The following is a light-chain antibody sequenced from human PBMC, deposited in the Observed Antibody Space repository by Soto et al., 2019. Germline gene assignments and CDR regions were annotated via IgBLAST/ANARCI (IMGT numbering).Light chain of an antibody. J-gene: IGKJ1*01. V-gene: IGKV3-11*01. CDR1: QSVSSS. Sequence: EIVLTQSPATLSLSPGERATLSCRASQSVSSSLAWYQQKPGQAPRLLISDASNRATGIPDRFSGSGSGTDFTLTISSLEPEDVAVYYCQQRSNWPPTFGQGTKVEIK. CDR2: DAS. CDR3: QQRSNWPPT.